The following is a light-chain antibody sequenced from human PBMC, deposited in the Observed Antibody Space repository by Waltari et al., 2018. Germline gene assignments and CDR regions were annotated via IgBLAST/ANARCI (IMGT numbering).Light chain of an antibody. Sequence: QSALTQPRSVSGSPGQSVTISCTGTSSGVDGYKYVPWYQQHPGRAPKLIVSDVNNRPSGVPDRFSASKSGDTASLTISGLQSEDEADYYCCSFSGTNNWLFGGGTKVTVL. CDR2: DVN. J-gene: IGLJ2*01. V-gene: IGLV2-11*01. CDR3: CSFSGTNNWL. CDR1: SSGVDGYKY.